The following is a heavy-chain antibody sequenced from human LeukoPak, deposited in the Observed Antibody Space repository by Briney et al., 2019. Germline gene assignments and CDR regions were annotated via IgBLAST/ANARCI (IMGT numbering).Heavy chain of an antibody. Sequence: GGSLRLSCAASGFTFSSYAMNWVRQAPGKGLEWVSSISSSSSYIYYADSVKGRFTISRDNAKNSLYLQMNSLRAEDTAVYYCARDGGWELHHAFDIWGQGTMVTVSS. V-gene: IGHV3-21*01. CDR1: GFTFSSYA. J-gene: IGHJ3*02. D-gene: IGHD1-26*01. CDR3: ARDGGWELHHAFDI. CDR2: ISSSSSYI.